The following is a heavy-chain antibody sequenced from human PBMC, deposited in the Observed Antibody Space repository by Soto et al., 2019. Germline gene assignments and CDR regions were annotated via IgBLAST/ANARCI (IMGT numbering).Heavy chain of an antibody. CDR1: GFTFRSYG. CDR3: ANGGKYGPITPFDY. D-gene: IGHD2-15*01. V-gene: IGHV3-30*18. Sequence: QVQLVESGGGVVQPGRSLRLSCAASGFTFRSYGMHWVRQAPGKGLEWVALISYDGNNKYYVDSVKGRFTISRDNSKNTLYLQMDSLRSADTAVYYHANGGKYGPITPFDYWGQGTLVTVSS. CDR2: ISYDGNNK. J-gene: IGHJ4*02.